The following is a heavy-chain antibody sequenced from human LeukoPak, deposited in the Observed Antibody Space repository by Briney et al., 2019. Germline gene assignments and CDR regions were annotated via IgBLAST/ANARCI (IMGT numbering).Heavy chain of an antibody. CDR1: GGSIGSGGYY. CDR2: MHYSGST. D-gene: IGHD4-17*01. CDR3: AREFDYGDYWGTFDY. V-gene: IGHV4-39*02. J-gene: IGHJ4*02. Sequence: SETLSLTCTVSGGSIGSGGYYWGWIRQSTGKGLEWIGSMHYSGSTWYNPSLKSRVTISGDTSKNQVSLKVRSVTAADTAVYYCAREFDYGDYWGTFDYWGQGTLVTVSS.